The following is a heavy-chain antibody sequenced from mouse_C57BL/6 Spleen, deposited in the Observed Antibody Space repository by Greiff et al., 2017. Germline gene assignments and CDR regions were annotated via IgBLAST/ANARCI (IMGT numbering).Heavy chain of an antibody. V-gene: IGHV1-82*01. D-gene: IGHD2-1*01. Sequence: ESGPELVKPGASVKISCKASGYAFSSSWMNWVKQRPGKGLEWIGRIYPGDGDTNYNGKFKGKATLTADKSSSTAYMQLSSLTSEDSAVYFCARGIYGNYSDYWGQGTTRTVSS. CDR2: IYPGDGDT. CDR3: ARGIYGNYSDY. J-gene: IGHJ2*01. CDR1: GYAFSSSW.